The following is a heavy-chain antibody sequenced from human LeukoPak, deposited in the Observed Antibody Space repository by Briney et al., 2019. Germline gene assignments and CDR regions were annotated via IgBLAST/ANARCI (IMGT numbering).Heavy chain of an antibody. CDR1: GFTFSSYG. CDR2: ISYDGSNK. V-gene: IGHV3-30*18. D-gene: IGHD6-6*01. J-gene: IGHJ4*02. CDR3: AKVALIAARLGHFDY. Sequence: GGSLRLSCAASGFTFSSYGMHWVRQAPGKGLEWVAVISYDGSNKYYADSVKGRFTISRDNFKNTLYLQMNSLRAEDTAVYYCAKVALIAARLGHFDYWGQGTLVTVSS.